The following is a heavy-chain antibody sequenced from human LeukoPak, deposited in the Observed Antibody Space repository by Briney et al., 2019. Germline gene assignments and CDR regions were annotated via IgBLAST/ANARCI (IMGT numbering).Heavy chain of an antibody. CDR3: AKDLSRAVAADWFDP. CDR2: ISDSGGST. Sequence: GGSLRLSCAASGFSFSVYEMHWVRQAPGKGLGWVSSISDSGGSTYYADSVKGRFTISRDNSKNTLYLQMTNLRAADTAVYYCAKDLSRAVAADWFDPWDQGSLVTVSS. V-gene: IGHV3-23*01. D-gene: IGHD6-19*01. J-gene: IGHJ5*02. CDR1: GFSFSVYE.